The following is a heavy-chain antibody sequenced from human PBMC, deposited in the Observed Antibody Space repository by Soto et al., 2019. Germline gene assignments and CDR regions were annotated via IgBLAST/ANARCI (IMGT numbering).Heavy chain of an antibody. Sequence: GASMKVSCKASGYTFTSYGISWVRQAPGQGVEWKGRISAYKVKTKYAQKNQGKGTMTTDTSTSTAYMELSSLRSDDMAVYYCARVSGFPSVRFVYAINYDSSGYTYYFDYWGQGTLVTVSS. D-gene: IGHD3-22*01. CDR3: ARVSGFPSVRFVYAINYDSSGYTYYFDY. J-gene: IGHJ4*02. CDR1: GYTFTSYG. V-gene: IGHV1-18*03. CDR2: ISAYKVKT.